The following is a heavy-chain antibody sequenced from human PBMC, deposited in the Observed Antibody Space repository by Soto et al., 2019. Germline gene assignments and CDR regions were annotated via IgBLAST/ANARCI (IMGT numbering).Heavy chain of an antibody. D-gene: IGHD3-22*01. CDR3: ARDPYYYDSRFDL. J-gene: IGHJ2*01. CDR2: IYYSGST. V-gene: IGHV4-59*01. CDR1: GGSISSYY. Sequence: QVQLQESGPGLVKPSETLSLTCTVSGGSISSYYWSWIRQPPGKGLEWIGYIYYSGSTNYNPSLTSRVTISVDTSKHQFSLQLSSVTAADTAVYYCARDPYYYDSRFDLWGRGTLVTVSS.